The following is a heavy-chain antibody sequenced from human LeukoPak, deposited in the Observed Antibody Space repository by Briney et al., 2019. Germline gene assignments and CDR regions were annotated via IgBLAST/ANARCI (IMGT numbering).Heavy chain of an antibody. D-gene: IGHD3-10*01. Sequence: GGSLRLSCAASGFGFDIYGMHWVRQAPGKGLEWLAVIWNDGSNKYYADSVKGRFTISRDNSKNTLYLQMNSLRGEDTALYYCARASGPFDYRGQGTLVTVSS. V-gene: IGHV3-33*01. CDR2: IWNDGSNK. CDR1: GFGFDIYG. J-gene: IGHJ4*02. CDR3: ARASGPFDY.